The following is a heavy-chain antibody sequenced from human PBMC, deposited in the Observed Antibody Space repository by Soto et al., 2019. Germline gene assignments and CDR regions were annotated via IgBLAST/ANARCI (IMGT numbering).Heavy chain of an antibody. CDR1: GFTVSRNF. J-gene: IGHJ4*02. CDR3: ATHRGGYDRDFDY. Sequence: EVQLVATGGGLIQPGGSLTLSCAVSGFTVSRNFMSWVRQAPGKGLEWVSVIYSDDSRYYAGSVKGRFTISRDNSKNTLFLQMNSLRAEDTAVYYCATHRGGYDRDFDYWGRGALVTVSS. CDR2: IYSDDSR. V-gene: IGHV3-53*02. D-gene: IGHD5-12*01.